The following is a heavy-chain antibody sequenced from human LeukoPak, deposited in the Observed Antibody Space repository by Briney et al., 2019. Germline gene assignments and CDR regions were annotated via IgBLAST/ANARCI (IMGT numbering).Heavy chain of an antibody. V-gene: IGHV3-23*01. CDR1: GFTFSSYA. D-gene: IGHD2-15*01. CDR2: ISGSGGST. Sequence: GGSLILSCAASGFTFSSYAMSCVRQAPGRGLQWVSAISGSGGSTYYADSVKGRFTISRDNSKNTLYLQMNSLRAEDTAVYYCAKSGEMSVVVVAAYYGMDVWGKGTTVTVSS. J-gene: IGHJ6*04. CDR3: AKSGEMSVVVVAAYYGMDV.